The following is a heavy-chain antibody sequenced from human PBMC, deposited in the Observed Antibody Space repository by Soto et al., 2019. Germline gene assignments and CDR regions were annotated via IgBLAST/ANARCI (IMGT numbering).Heavy chain of an antibody. V-gene: IGHV2-5*02. Sequence: SGPTLVNPTQTLTLTCTFSGFSLTTSGVGVGLIRQPPGKALEWLALIYWDDDKRYSPSLKSRLTITKDTSENQVVLTMTNMDPVDTATFYCARDSSGWYGFAYWGQGILVTVSS. CDR1: GFSLTTSGVG. J-gene: IGHJ4*02. CDR3: ARDSSGWYGFAY. D-gene: IGHD6-19*01. CDR2: IYWDDDK.